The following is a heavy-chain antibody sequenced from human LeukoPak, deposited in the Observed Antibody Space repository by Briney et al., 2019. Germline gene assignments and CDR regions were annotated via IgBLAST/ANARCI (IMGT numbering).Heavy chain of an antibody. CDR1: GGSISSSSYY. V-gene: IGHV4-39*01. D-gene: IGHD3-3*01. CDR3: ASQYYDFWSGYPDAFDI. CDR2: IYYSGST. Sequence: KPSETLSLTCTVSGGSISSSSYYWGWIRQPPGKGLEWIGSIYYSGSTYYNPSLKSRVTISVDTSKNQFSLKLSSVTAADTAVYYCASQYYDFWSGYPDAFDIWGRGTMVTVSS. J-gene: IGHJ3*02.